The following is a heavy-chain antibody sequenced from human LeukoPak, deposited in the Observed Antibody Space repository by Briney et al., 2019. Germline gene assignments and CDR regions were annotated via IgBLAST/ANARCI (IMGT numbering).Heavy chain of an antibody. D-gene: IGHD3-10*01. CDR3: ATQSYGSSY. CDR1: GFIFSSYW. J-gene: IGHJ4*02. Sequence: GGSLRLSCAASGFIFSSYWMSWVRQAPVKGLEWVANIKQDASEKYYVDSVKGRFTISRDNARNSLYLQMNSLGAEDTAMYFCATQSYGSSYWGQGTLVTVSS. V-gene: IGHV3-7*01. CDR2: IKQDASEK.